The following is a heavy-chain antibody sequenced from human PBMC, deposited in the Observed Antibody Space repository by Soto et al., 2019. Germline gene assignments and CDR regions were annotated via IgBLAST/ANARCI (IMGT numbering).Heavy chain of an antibody. D-gene: IGHD3-10*01. V-gene: IGHV1-24*01. CDR3: ASSPRKTMVRGVYFDY. CDR2: FDPEDGET. CDR1: GYTLTELS. J-gene: IGHJ4*02. Sequence: ASVKVSCKVSGYTLTELSMHWVRQAPGKGLEWMGGFDPEDGETIYAQKFQGRVTMTEDTSTDTAYMELSSLRSEGTAVYYCASSPRKTMVRGVYFDYWGQGTLVTVSS.